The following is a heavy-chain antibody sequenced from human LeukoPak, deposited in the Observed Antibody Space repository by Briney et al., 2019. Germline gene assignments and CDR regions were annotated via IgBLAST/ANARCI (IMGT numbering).Heavy chain of an antibody. CDR3: ARATTTRTRFDY. CDR1: GFTVSSNY. J-gene: IGHJ4*02. CDR2: IYSGGST. Sequence: GGSLRLSCAASGFTVSSNYMSWVRQAPGKGLEWVSVIYSGGSTYYADSVKGRFTISRDNSKNTLYLQMNSLRDEDMAVYFCARATTTRTRFDYWGQGTLVTVSS. D-gene: IGHD4-17*01. V-gene: IGHV3-53*01.